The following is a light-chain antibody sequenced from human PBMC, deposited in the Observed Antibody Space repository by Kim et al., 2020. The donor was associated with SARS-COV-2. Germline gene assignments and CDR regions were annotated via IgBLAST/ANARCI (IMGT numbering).Light chain of an antibody. J-gene: IGLJ2*01. V-gene: IGLV3-1*01. CDR1: RLHNKY. Sequence: VSPGQTATISCSGARLHNKYVCWYQQKAGHSPLLVIYRDMKRPSGIPERFSGSNPGNTATLTISGTQAVDEADYYCQVWDNSVGVFGGGTQLTVL. CDR3: QVWDNSVGV. CDR2: RDM.